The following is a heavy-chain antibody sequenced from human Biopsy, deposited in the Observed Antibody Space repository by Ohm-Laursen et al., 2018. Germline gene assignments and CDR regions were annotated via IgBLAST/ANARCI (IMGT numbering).Heavy chain of an antibody. V-gene: IGHV4-39*01. CDR1: GGSISSSTTYY. Sequence: GTLSLTCTVSGGSISSSTTYYWAWLRQPPGKGLVWIGNIYNTETTFYNPSLKSRVTISVDTSTNQFSLKVSSVTAADTALYFCARHPTGFWFDPWGHGTLVTVSS. CDR2: IYNTETT. CDR3: ARHPTGFWFDP. J-gene: IGHJ5*02.